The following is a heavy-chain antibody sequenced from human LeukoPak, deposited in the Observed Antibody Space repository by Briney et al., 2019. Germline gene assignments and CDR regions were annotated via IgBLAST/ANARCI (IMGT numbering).Heavy chain of an antibody. D-gene: IGHD4-17*01. Sequence: GGSLRLSCAASGFTFSNAWMSWVRQAPGKGPEWVGRIKSKTDGGTTDYAAPVKGRFTISRDDSKNTLYLQMNSLRAEDTAVYYCARGRDYGNYYFDYWGQGTLVTVSS. CDR2: IKSKTDGGTT. V-gene: IGHV3-15*01. CDR1: GFTFSNAW. CDR3: ARGRDYGNYYFDY. J-gene: IGHJ4*02.